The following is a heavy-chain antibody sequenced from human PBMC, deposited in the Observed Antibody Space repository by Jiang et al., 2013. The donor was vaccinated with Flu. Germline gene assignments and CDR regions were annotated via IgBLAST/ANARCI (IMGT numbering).Heavy chain of an antibody. D-gene: IGHD2-21*01. CDR1: GGTSSSYT. V-gene: IGHV1-69*17. CDR3: ARAASCGGDCYFFDS. CDR2: ILPIVGIA. J-gene: IGHJ4*02. Sequence: QSGAEVKKPGSSVKVSCKASGGTSSSYTIIWVRQAPGQGLEWMGGILPIVGIADYAQKFQGRVTITADKSTSAAYMEFSRLRSEDTAIYYCARAASCGGDCYFFDSWGQGTLVTVAS.